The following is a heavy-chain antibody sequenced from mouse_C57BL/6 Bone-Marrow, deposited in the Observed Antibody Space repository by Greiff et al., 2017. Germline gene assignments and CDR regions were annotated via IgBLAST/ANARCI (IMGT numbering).Heavy chain of an antibody. V-gene: IGHV1-15*01. CDR3: TLRQLRLPFAY. J-gene: IGHJ3*01. D-gene: IGHD3-2*02. CDR2: IDPETGGT. CDR1: GYTFTDYE. Sequence: VQLQQSGAELVRPGASVTLSCKASGYTFTDYEMHWVKQTPVPGLEWIGAIDPETGGTAYNQKFKGKAILTADKSSSTAYMELRSLTSEDSAVYYCTLRQLRLPFAYWGQGTLVTVSA.